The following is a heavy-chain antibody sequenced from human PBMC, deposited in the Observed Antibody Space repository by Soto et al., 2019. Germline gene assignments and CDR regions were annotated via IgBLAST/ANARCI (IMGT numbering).Heavy chain of an antibody. CDR2: IYYSGST. CDR1: GGSISSYY. D-gene: IGHD3-9*01. V-gene: IGHV4-59*01. J-gene: IGHJ4*02. CDR3: ARVNFDHSFDY. Sequence: PSETLSLTCTVSGGSISSYYWSWIRQPPGKGLEWIGYIYYSGSTNYNPSLKSRVTISVDTSKNQFSLKLSSVTATDTAVYYCARVNFDHSFDYWGQGTLVTVSS.